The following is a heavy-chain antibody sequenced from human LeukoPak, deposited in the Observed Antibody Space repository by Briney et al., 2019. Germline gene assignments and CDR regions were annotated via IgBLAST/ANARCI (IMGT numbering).Heavy chain of an antibody. V-gene: IGHV1-18*01. CDR1: GYTFTSYG. D-gene: IGHD3-22*01. Sequence: GASVKVSCKASGYTFTSYGISWVRQAPGQGLEWMGWISAYNGNTNYAQKLQGRVTMTTDTSTSTAYMDLRRLRSDDTAVYYCARDARYYDSSGYFPGGYWGQGTLVTVSS. CDR3: ARDARYYDSSGYFPGGY. J-gene: IGHJ4*02. CDR2: ISAYNGNT.